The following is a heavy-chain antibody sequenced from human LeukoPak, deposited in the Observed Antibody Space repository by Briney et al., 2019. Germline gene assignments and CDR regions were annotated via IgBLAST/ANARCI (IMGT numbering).Heavy chain of an antibody. CDR2: LSAYTANT. J-gene: IGHJ4*02. V-gene: IGHV1-18*01. D-gene: IGHD4-23*01. Sequence: ASVKVSCKASGYTFTSYGISWVRQAPGQGLEWMGWLSAYTANTNYAQKFQGRVTMTTDTSTITAYMELRSLTSDDTAVYYCARVSGQPDYGGNVELDHWGQGTLVTVSS. CDR3: ARVSGQPDYGGNVELDH. CDR1: GYTFTSYG.